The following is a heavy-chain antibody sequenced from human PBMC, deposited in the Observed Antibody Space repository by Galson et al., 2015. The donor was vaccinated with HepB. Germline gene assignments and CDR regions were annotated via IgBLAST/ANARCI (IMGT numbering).Heavy chain of an antibody. J-gene: IGHJ4*02. Sequence: SETLSLTCAVYGGSFSGYYWSWIRQPPGKGLEWIGEINHSGSTNYNPSLKSRVTISVDTSKNQFSLKLSSVTAADTAVYYCARGRVNRWCSSTSCPLVYLDYWGQGALVTVSS. CDR1: GGSFSGYY. CDR3: ARGRVNRWCSSTSCPLVYLDY. D-gene: IGHD2-2*01. V-gene: IGHV4-34*01. CDR2: INHSGST.